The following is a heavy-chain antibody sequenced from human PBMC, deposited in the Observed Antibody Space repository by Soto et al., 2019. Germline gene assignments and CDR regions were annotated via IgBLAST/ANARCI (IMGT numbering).Heavy chain of an antibody. CDR3: ARGPPWRHCSSTSCYEDDY. D-gene: IGHD2-2*01. CDR1: GYTFTSYG. V-gene: IGHV1-18*01. CDR2: ISAYNGNT. Sequence: ASVKVSCKASGYTFTSYGISWVRQAPGQGLEWMGWISAYNGNTNYAQKLQGRVTMTTDTSTGTAYMELRSLRSDDTAVYYCARGPPWRHCSSTSCYEDDYWGQGTLVTVSS. J-gene: IGHJ4*02.